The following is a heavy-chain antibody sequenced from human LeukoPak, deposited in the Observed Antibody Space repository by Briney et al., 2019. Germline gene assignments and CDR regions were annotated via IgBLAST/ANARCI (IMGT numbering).Heavy chain of an antibody. CDR2: ISSSGGGT. J-gene: IGHJ4*02. V-gene: IGHV3-23*01. CDR3: AKSAYYDILTGYYCEDY. D-gene: IGHD3-9*01. CDR1: GVTVSSNY. Sequence: PGGSLRLSCAASGVTVSSNYMSWVRQAPGKGLEWVSGISSSGGGTYYADSVKGRFTISRDNSKNTLYLQMNSLRVEDTAVYYCAKSAYYDILTGYYCEDYWGQGTLVTVSS.